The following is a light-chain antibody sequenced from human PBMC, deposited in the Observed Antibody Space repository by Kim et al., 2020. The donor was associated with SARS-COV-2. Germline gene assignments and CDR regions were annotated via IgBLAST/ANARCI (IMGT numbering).Light chain of an antibody. V-gene: IGLV3-21*04. CDR2: YDS. J-gene: IGLJ3*02. Sequence: SYELTQPPSLSVAPGETARSTCGGDNVGSKSVHWYQQRPGQAPVLVIYYDSDRPSGIPERFSGSNSGNTAALTINRVEDGDEADYYCQVWDSSSVHWVFGGGTKLTVL. CDR1: NVGSKS. CDR3: QVWDSSSVHWV.